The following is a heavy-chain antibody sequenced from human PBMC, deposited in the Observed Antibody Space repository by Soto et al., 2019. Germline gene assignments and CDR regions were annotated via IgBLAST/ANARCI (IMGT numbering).Heavy chain of an antibody. CDR1: GCTFSSYA. V-gene: IGHV1-69*06. J-gene: IGHJ5*02. CDR2: IIPIFGTA. CDR3: ARHYCGGDCYRGYNWFDP. Sequence: SVKVSCKASGCTFSSYAISCVRQAPGQVLEWMGGIIPIFGTANYAQKFQGRVTITADKSTSTAYMELSSLRSEDTAVYYCARHYCGGDCYRGYNWFDPWGQGTLVTVS. D-gene: IGHD2-21*02.